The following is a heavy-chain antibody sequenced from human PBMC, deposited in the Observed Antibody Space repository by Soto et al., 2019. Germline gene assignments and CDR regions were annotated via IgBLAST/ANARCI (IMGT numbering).Heavy chain of an antibody. CDR3: AKDLDAPVFNFDS. Sequence: DVQLLESGGGLVQPGGSLRLSCAASGFAFSTYAMSWVRQAPGKGLEWVSTIMNSGAGTYYPDSMLGRFTISRDNSKNTVYLQMNSLRAEDTAVYYCAKDLDAPVFNFDSWGQGTLVTVSS. D-gene: IGHD2-2*01. V-gene: IGHV3-23*01. CDR2: IMNSGAGT. CDR1: GFAFSTYA. J-gene: IGHJ4*02.